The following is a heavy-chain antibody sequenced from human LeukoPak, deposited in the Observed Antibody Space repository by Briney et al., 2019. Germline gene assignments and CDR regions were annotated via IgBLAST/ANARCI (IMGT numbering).Heavy chain of an antibody. D-gene: IGHD2-15*01. Sequence: GGSLRLSCAASGFTFSSYSMNWVRQAPGKGLVWVSRINSDGSSTSYADSVKGRFTISRDYAKNTLYLQMNSLRAEDTAVYYCARDPAGYCSGGSCYGEYYYFDYWGQGTLVTVSS. CDR1: GFTFSSYS. V-gene: IGHV3-74*01. CDR3: ARDPAGYCSGGSCYGEYYYFDY. CDR2: INSDGSST. J-gene: IGHJ4*02.